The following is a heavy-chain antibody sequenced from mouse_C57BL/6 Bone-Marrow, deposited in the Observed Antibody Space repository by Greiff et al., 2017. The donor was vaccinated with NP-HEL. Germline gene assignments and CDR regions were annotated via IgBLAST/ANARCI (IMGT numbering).Heavy chain of an antibody. J-gene: IGHJ2*01. CDR1: GFTFSDAW. CDR3: TRDYGSIRLFDY. CDR2: IRNKANNHAT. V-gene: IGHV6-6*01. D-gene: IGHD1-1*01. Sequence: EVKLVESGGGLVQPGGSMKLSCAASGFTFSDAWMDWVRQSPEKGLEWVAEIRNKANNHATYYAESVKGRFTISRDDSKSSVYLQMNSLRAEDTGIYYCTRDYGSIRLFDYWGQGTTLTVSS.